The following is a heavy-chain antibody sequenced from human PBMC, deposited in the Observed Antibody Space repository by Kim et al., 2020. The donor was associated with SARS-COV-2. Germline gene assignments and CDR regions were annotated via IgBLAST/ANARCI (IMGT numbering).Heavy chain of an antibody. CDR2: IYYSGST. V-gene: IGHV4-31*03. Sequence: SETLSLTCTVSGGSISSGGYYWSWIRQHPGKGLEWIGYIYYSGSTYYNPSLKSRVTISVDTSKNQFSLKLSSVTAADTAVYYCARDRGGGGVDYWGQGTLVTVSS. J-gene: IGHJ4*02. D-gene: IGHD3-16*01. CDR3: ARDRGGGGVDY. CDR1: GGSISSGGYY.